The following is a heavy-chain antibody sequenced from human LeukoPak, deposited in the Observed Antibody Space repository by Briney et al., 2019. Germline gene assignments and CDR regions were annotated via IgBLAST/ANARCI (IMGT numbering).Heavy chain of an antibody. J-gene: IGHJ4*02. CDR3: ARDLIAATDY. V-gene: IGHV3-7*01. Sequence: TGGSLRLSCAASGFTFSSYWMIWVRQAPGKGLEWVANIKQDGSEIFYVDSVKGRFTISRDNAKNSLFLQMNSLRAEDTAVYYCARDLIAATDYWGQGTLVTVSS. CDR1: GFTFSSYW. D-gene: IGHD6-13*01. CDR2: IKQDGSEI.